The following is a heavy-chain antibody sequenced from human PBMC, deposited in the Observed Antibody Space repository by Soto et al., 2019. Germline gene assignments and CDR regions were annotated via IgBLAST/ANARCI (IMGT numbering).Heavy chain of an antibody. Sequence: SETLSLTCTVSGGSISIYYWSGIRHPPGKGLEWIGYIYYSGSTNYNPSLKSRATISVDTSKNQFSLKLSSVTAADTAVYYCARPSGYYYGDAFDIWGQGTMVTVSS. V-gene: IGHV4-59*01. CDR3: ARPSGYYYGDAFDI. CDR2: IYYSGST. D-gene: IGHD3-22*01. CDR1: GGSISIYY. J-gene: IGHJ3*02.